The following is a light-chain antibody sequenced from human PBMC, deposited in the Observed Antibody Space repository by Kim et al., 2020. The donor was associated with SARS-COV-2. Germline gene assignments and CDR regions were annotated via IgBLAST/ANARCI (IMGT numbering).Light chain of an antibody. CDR3: QKYNSVPS. CDR1: QGITNY. J-gene: IGKJ4*01. CDR2: GAS. V-gene: IGKV1-27*01. Sequence: SVGDRVTITCRASQGITNYLAWYQQKPGEVPKLLIYGASTLQSDVPSRFSGRGSGTDFTLTISSLQPEDGATYFCQKYNSVPSFGGGTKVDIK.